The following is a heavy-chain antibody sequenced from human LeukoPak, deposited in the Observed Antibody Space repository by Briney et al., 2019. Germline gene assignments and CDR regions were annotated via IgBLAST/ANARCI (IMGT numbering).Heavy chain of an antibody. Sequence: SETLSLTCTVSGGSISSYYWGWVRQPPGKGLEWIGNIFYSGSTYYSPSLKSRVTISLDTSRNQFSLKLNSVTGADTAVYYCAKSNGYGLVDIWGQGTMVTVSS. CDR2: IFYSGST. V-gene: IGHV4-39*07. D-gene: IGHD3-10*01. CDR3: AKSNGYGLVDI. CDR1: GGSISSYY. J-gene: IGHJ3*02.